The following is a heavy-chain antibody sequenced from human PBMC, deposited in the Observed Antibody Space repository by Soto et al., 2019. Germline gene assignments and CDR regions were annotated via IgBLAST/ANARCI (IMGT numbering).Heavy chain of an antibody. D-gene: IGHD1-26*01. CDR3: ARDPVGGNWFDP. V-gene: IGHV1-18*01. CDR1: GYTFTSYG. J-gene: IGHJ5*02. Sequence: ASVKVSCKASGYTFTSYGISWVRQAPGQGLEWMGWINPYNGNTNYAQKLQGRVTMTTDTSTSTAYMELRSLRSDDTAVYYCARDPVGGNWFDPWGQGTLLTVSS. CDR2: INPYNGNT.